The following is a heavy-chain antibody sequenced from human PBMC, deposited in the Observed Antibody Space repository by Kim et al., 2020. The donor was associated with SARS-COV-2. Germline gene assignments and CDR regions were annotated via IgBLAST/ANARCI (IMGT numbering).Heavy chain of an antibody. CDR3: AKDLGNYGDYYYYGMDV. J-gene: IGHJ6*02. V-gene: IGHV3-43*01. CDR1: GFTFDDYT. D-gene: IGHD1-7*01. Sequence: GGSLRLSCAASGFTFDDYTMHWVRQAPGKGLEWVSLISWDGGSTYYADSVKGRFTISRDNSKNSLYLQMNSLRTEDTALYYCAKDLGNYGDYYYYGMDVWGQGTTVTVSS. CDR2: ISWDGGST.